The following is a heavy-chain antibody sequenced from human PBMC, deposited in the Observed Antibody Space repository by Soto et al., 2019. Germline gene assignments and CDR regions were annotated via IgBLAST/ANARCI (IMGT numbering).Heavy chain of an antibody. CDR3: ATMYYNDSRAFLEY. D-gene: IGHD3-22*01. J-gene: IGHJ4*02. CDR1: GGSVSSSNW. Sequence: QVQLQESGPGLVKPSGTLSLTCAVSGGSVSSSNWWSWVRQPPGKGLEWIGEIYQSGRTNYNPSLQSRVTIXVXNXXYQFSLNLKSLTAADTGVYYCATMYYNDSRAFLEYWGQGTLVTVSS. CDR2: IYQSGRT. V-gene: IGHV4-4*02.